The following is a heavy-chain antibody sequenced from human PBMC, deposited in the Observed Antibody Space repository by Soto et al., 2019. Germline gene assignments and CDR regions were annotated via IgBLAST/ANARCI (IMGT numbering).Heavy chain of an antibody. CDR3: ARGGTMDIAMVTAY. Sequence: EVQLVESGGGLIQPGGSLRLYCAASGFTVSSNSMSWVRQAPGKGLDWVSVIYSAGSTYYADSVKGRFTISRDNSKNTLYLQMNSLRAEDTAVYYCARGGTMDIAMVTAYWGQGTLVTVSS. D-gene: IGHD5-18*01. CDR2: IYSAGST. V-gene: IGHV3-53*01. J-gene: IGHJ4*02. CDR1: GFTVSSNS.